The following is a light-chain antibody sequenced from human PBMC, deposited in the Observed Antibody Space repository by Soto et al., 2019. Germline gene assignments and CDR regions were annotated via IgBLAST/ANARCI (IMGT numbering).Light chain of an antibody. CDR1: QSVNIN. J-gene: IGKJ4*01. CDR3: QQYNDWPLT. CDR2: GAS. Sequence: EKVMTQSPAGLSVSPGERATLSCRANQSVNINLAWYQQKPGQAPRLLLYGASTRATGIPARFSGSASGTEFTLTISSLQSEDSAVYYSQQYNDWPLTFGGGTKVEVK. V-gene: IGKV3-15*01.